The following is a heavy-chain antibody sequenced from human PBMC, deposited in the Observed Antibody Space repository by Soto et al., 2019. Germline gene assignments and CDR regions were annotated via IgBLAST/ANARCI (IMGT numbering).Heavy chain of an antibody. CDR2: ISWDSDNV. V-gene: IGHV3-9*01. CDR3: TRSDGDFGLFDY. D-gene: IGHD4-17*01. Sequence: EVQFVESGGGVVQPGRSLRLSCAASGFTFDDFAMHWVRQAPGKGLEWVSGISWDSDNVAYADSVKGRFTISRDNARNSVSLQMISLSAEDTALYFCTRSDGDFGLFDYWGHGALVTVSS. CDR1: GFTFDDFA. J-gene: IGHJ4*01.